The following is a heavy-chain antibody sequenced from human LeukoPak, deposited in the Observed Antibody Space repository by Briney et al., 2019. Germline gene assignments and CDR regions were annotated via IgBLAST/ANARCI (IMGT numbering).Heavy chain of an antibody. Sequence: SSETLSLTCTVSGGSISSYYWSWIRQPPGKGLEWIGEINHSGSTNYNPSLKSRVTISVDTSKNQFSLKLSSVTAADTAVYYCARSPGAFDIWGQGTMVTVSS. CDR2: INHSGST. V-gene: IGHV4-34*01. J-gene: IGHJ3*02. CDR3: ARSPGAFDI. CDR1: GGSISSYY. D-gene: IGHD1-1*01.